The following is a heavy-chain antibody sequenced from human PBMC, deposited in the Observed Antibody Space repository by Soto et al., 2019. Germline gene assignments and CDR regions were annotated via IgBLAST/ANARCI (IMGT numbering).Heavy chain of an antibody. CDR2: ISSSSSYI. CDR3: ARGSQLGYCSSTSCYTFDY. Sequence: PGGSLRVSCAASGFTSSGYSMIWVRQAPGKGLEWVSSISSSSSYIYYADSVKGRFTISRDNAKNSLLLQMNNLRAEDTAVYYCARGSQLGYCSSTSCYTFDYWGQGTLVTVSS. J-gene: IGHJ4*02. CDR1: GFTSSGYS. V-gene: IGHV3-21*01. D-gene: IGHD2-2*02.